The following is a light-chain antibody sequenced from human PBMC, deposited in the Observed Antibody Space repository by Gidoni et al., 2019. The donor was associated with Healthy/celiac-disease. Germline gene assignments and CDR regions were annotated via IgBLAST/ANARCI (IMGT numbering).Light chain of an antibody. J-gene: IGKJ2*01. Sequence: IVWTQSPRPLSLSPGERATLSCRASQSVSSSYLAWYQQKPGQAPRLLIYGASSRATGIPDRFSGSGSGTDFTLTISRLEPEDFAVYYCQQYGSSPPYTFGQGTKLEIK. CDR1: QSVSSSY. CDR3: QQYGSSPPYT. V-gene: IGKV3-20*01. CDR2: GAS.